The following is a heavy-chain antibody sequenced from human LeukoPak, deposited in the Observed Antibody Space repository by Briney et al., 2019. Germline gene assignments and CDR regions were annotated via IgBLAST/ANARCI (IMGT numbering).Heavy chain of an antibody. CDR2: IDISGDVT. Sequence: PGGSLRLSCAASGFAFSSDAMTWVRQTLGKGLEWVTTIDISGDVTNYADSVKGRFTISRDNSKNTLYLQVNSLRVEDTAIYYCTKDVSNFIGASDAWGQGTMVTVSS. CDR1: GFAFSSDA. D-gene: IGHD2-8*01. V-gene: IGHV3-23*01. CDR3: TKDVSNFIGASDA. J-gene: IGHJ3*01.